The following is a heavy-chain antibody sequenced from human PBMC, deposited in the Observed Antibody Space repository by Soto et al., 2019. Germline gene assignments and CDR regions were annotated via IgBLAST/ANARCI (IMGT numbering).Heavy chain of an antibody. J-gene: IGHJ6*02. CDR1: CYTFTIYV. V-gene: IGHV1-18*04. CDR2: ISAYNGNT. CDR3: ARETGIRFLEWLLYEPMEV. D-gene: IGHD3-3*01. Sequence: ASLKVSFKASCYTFTIYVMILLLHSPLQWLEWMGWISAYNGNTNYAQKLQGRVTMTTDTSTSTAYMELRSLRSDDTAVYYCARETGIRFLEWLLYEPMEVWGQGTTVTVSS.